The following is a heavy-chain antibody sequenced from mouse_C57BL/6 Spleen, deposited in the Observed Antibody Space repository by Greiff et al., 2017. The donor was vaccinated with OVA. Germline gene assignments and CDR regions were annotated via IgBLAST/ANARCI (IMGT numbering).Heavy chain of an antibody. V-gene: IGHV1-62-2*01. CDR3: ARHYYYGSSSYAMDY. CDR1: GYTFTEYT. J-gene: IGHJ4*01. Sequence: QVHVKQSGAELVKPGASVKLSCKASGYTFTEYTIHWVKQRSGQVLEWIGWFYPGSGSITYNEKFKDKATLTADKSSSTVYMELSRVTSEDSAVYFCARHYYYGSSSYAMDYWGQGTSVTVSS. CDR2: FYPGSGSI. D-gene: IGHD1-1*01.